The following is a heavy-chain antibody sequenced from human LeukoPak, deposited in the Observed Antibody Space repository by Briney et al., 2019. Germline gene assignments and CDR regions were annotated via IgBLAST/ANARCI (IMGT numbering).Heavy chain of an antibody. Sequence: ASVKVSCKASGYTFTGYYMHWVRQAPGHGLEWMGWINPNSDGTNYAQKFQGRVTMTRDTSISTAYMELSRLRSDDTAVYYCARSGRNYGSGSPIDYWGQGTLVTVSS. CDR1: GYTFTGYY. D-gene: IGHD3-10*01. CDR3: ARSGRNYGSGSPIDY. V-gene: IGHV1-2*02. CDR2: INPNSDGT. J-gene: IGHJ4*02.